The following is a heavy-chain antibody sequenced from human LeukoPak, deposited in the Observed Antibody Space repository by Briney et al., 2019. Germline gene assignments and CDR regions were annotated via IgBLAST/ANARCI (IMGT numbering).Heavy chain of an antibody. CDR2: IYTSGSS. CDR1: GGSISDYY. Sequence: PSPTLSPTCTVSGGSISDYYGSWIRQPAGKGLGWIGRIYTSGSSNYNPSLKTRVTMSVDTSKNQCSLRLSSVAAADTAVYYCARKGISARAGAFDIWGQGTMVTVSS. J-gene: IGHJ3*02. D-gene: IGHD2-21*01. CDR3: ARKGISARAGAFDI. V-gene: IGHV4-4*07.